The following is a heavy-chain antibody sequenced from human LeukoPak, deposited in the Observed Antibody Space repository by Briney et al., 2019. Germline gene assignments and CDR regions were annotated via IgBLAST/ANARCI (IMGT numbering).Heavy chain of an antibody. D-gene: IGHD3-10*01. CDR2: INSDGSTT. Sequence: GESLKISCAASGFTFSSYWMHWVRQAPGKGLVWVSRINSDGSTTTYADSVKGRFTISRDNAKNTLYLQMNSLRAEDTAVYYCARVTYYYGSGSLAVYYFDYWGQGTLVTVSS. V-gene: IGHV3-74*01. CDR1: GFTFSSYW. J-gene: IGHJ4*02. CDR3: ARVTYYYGSGSLAVYYFDY.